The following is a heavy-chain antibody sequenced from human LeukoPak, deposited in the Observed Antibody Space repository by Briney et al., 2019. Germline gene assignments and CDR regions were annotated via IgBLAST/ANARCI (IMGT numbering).Heavy chain of an antibody. CDR3: VRNLPGTMLRGYGMDV. CDR1: GSTFSYYW. Sequence: GASRQISGPTSGSTFSYYWIGWVRPLPGKGLECLGVIFPSDSETLYSPSFQGQVTISVDKSTNAACLQWGSLKASDTAMDDCVRNLPGTMLRGYGMDVWGPGTTVTVS. J-gene: IGHJ6*02. D-gene: IGHD3-10*01. V-gene: IGHV5-51*01. CDR2: IFPSDSET.